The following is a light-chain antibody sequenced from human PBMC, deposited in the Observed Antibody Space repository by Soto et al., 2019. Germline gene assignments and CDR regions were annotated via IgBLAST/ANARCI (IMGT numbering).Light chain of an antibody. J-gene: IGLJ3*02. Sequence: QLVLTQPPSASGTPGQRVTISCSGNSFNIGSNYVYWYLHLPGTAPKLLIYNDAHRPSGVPERFSGSKSGTSASLAISGLRSEDEADYYCASWDDSLYSPVFGGGTKLTVL. V-gene: IGLV1-47*02. CDR2: NDA. CDR1: SFNIGSNY. CDR3: ASWDDSLYSPV.